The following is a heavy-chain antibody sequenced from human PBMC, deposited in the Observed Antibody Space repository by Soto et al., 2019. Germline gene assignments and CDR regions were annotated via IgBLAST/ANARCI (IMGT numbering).Heavy chain of an antibody. Sequence: QVQLVESGGGVVQPGRSLRLTCAASGFIFSGSGMHWVRQAPGKGLEWVALVSNDGIRKYYGDSVKGIFTISRDNAENTLYLQMNSLRAEDTAVYYCARWVGGSMYDNSGKYDSWGQGTLVTVSS. J-gene: IGHJ5*01. CDR3: ARWVGGSMYDNSGKYDS. CDR1: GFIFSGSG. D-gene: IGHD3-22*01. V-gene: IGHV3-30*03. CDR2: VSNDGIRK.